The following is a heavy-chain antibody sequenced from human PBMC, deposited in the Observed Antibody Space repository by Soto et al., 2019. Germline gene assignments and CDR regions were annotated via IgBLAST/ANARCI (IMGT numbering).Heavy chain of an antibody. V-gene: IGHV3-30*18. CDR2: ISYDGSNK. D-gene: IGHD1-26*01. CDR3: AKGANSVY. CDR1: GFTFSSYG. J-gene: IGHJ4*02. Sequence: GGSLRLSCAASGFTFSSYGMHWVRQAPGKGLEWVAVISYDGSNKYYADSVKGRFTISRDNSKNTLYLQMNSLRAEDTAVYYCAKGANSVYWGQGTLVTVSS.